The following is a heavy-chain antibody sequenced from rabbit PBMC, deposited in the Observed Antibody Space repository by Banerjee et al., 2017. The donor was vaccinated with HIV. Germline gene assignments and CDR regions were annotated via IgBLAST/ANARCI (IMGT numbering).Heavy chain of an antibody. CDR1: GFSFSSSYY. V-gene: IGHV1S45*01. CDR3: ARYSGYLSGGNL. CDR2: IYAGSSGST. Sequence: QEQLVESGGGLVQPEGSLTLTCTASGFSFSSSYYMCWVRQAPGKGLEWIACIYAGSSGSTDYASWAKGRFTISKISSTTVTLQMTSLTAADTATYFCARYSGYLSGGNLWGPGTLVTVS. D-gene: IGHD1-1*01. J-gene: IGHJ4*01.